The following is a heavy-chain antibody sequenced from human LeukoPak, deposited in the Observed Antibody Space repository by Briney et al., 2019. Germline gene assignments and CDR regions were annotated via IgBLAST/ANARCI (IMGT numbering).Heavy chain of an antibody. V-gene: IGHV3-33*01. Sequence: GGSLRLSCAASGFTFSSYGMHWGRQAPGKGLEWVAVIWYDGSNKYYADSVKGRFTISRDNSKNTLYLQMNSLRAEDTAVYYCARDYYYDSSGYFDYWGQGTLVTVSS. J-gene: IGHJ4*02. CDR3: ARDYYYDSSGYFDY. CDR2: IWYDGSNK. D-gene: IGHD3-22*01. CDR1: GFTFSSYG.